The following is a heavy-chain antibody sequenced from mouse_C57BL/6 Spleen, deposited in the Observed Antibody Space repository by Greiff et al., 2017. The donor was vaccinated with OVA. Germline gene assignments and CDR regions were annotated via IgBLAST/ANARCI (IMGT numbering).Heavy chain of an antibody. CDR2: ISSGSSTI. Sequence: EVKLVESGGGLVKPGGSLKLSCAASGFTFSDYGMHWVRQAPEKGLEWVAYISSGSSTIYYADTVKGRFPISRDNAKNTLFLQMTSLRSEDTAMYYCARGDDYYYFDDWGQGTTLTVSS. CDR3: ARGDDYYYFDD. J-gene: IGHJ2*01. D-gene: IGHD2-4*01. V-gene: IGHV5-17*01. CDR1: GFTFSDYG.